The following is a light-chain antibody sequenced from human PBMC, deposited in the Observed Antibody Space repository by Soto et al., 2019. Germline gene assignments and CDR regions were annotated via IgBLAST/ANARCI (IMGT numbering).Light chain of an antibody. J-gene: IGLJ1*01. V-gene: IGLV2-14*01. CDR3: SSYTSSNNKV. CDR1: SSDVGGYKY. CDR2: EVS. Sequence: QSALTQPASVSWSPGHSITISCTGTSSDVGGYKYVSWYQQHPGKAPKLMIFEVSDRPSGVSHRFSGSKSGNTASLTISGLQAEEEADYYCSSYTSSNNKVFGTGTKVTVL.